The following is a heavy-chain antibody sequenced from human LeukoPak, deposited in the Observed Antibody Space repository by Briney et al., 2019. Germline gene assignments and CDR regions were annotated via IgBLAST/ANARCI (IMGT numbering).Heavy chain of an antibody. CDR3: ARAPRGYSSSWYYYFDY. Sequence: PGGSLRLSCAASGCTFSSYDMDWVRQATGKGLEWVSAIGTAGDTYYPGSVKGRFTISRENAKNSLYLQKNSLRAADTPLYYCARAPRGYSSSWYYYFDYWGQGTLVTVSS. J-gene: IGHJ4*02. CDR1: GCTFSSYD. D-gene: IGHD6-13*01. V-gene: IGHV3-13*01. CDR2: IGTAGDT.